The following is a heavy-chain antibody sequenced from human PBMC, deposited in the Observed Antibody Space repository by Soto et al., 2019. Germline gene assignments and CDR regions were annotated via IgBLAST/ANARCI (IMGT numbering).Heavy chain of an antibody. CDR2: TYWADDK. J-gene: IGHJ4*01. Sequence: QITLKESGPALVKPTQTLTLTCTFSGFSLTTSGVGVGWIRQPPGKAPEWLALTYWADDKRCKSSLETMVTITKDTFKNQVILTMTNIDPVDTATYYLPHRLLNTYLAFVTTTSIYFDYSGHGIPVSVSS. CDR1: GFSLTTSGVG. D-gene: IGHD1-1*01. V-gene: IGHV2-5*02. CDR3: PHRLLNTYLAFVTTTSIYFDY.